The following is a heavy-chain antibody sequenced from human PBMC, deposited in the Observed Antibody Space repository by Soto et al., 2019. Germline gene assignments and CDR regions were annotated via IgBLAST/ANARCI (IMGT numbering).Heavy chain of an antibody. CDR2: ISYDGSNK. CDR1: GFTFSSYG. J-gene: IGHJ4*02. CDR3: EKDMVAVVVVAALNY. Sequence: QVQLVESGGGVVQPGRSLRLSCAASGFTFSSYGMHWVRQAPGKGLEWVAVISYDGSNKYYADSVKGRFTISRDNSKNTLYLQMNSLRAEDTAVYYCEKDMVAVVVVAALNYWGQGTLVTVSS. D-gene: IGHD2-15*01. V-gene: IGHV3-30*18.